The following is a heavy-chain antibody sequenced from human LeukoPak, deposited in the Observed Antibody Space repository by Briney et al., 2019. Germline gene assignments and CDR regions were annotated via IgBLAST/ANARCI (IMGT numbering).Heavy chain of an antibody. CDR1: GFTFSSYA. V-gene: IGHV3-23*01. D-gene: IGHD6-13*01. J-gene: IGHJ6*03. Sequence: GGSLRLSCAASGFTFSSYAMSWVRQAPGKGLEWVSAISGSGGSTYYADSVKGLFTISRDNSKDTLYLQMNSLRAEDTAVYYCAKGTGSFLDYYYYYMDVWGKGTTVTVSS. CDR2: ISGSGGST. CDR3: AKGTGSFLDYYYYYMDV.